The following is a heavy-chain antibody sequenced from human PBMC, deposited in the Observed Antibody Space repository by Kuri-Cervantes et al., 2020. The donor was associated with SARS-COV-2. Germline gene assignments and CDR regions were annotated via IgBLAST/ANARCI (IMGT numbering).Heavy chain of an antibody. CDR3: ARANYDFWSGYYPADY. D-gene: IGHD3-3*01. J-gene: IGHJ4*02. CDR2: IKQDGSEK. V-gene: IGHV3-7*01. CDR1: GFTFSSYW. Sequence: GESLKISCAASGFTFSSYWMSWVRQAPGKGLEWVANIKQDGSEKYYVDSVKGRFTISRDNAKNSLYLQMNSLRAEDTAVYYCARANYDFWSGYYPADYWGQGTVVTVSS.